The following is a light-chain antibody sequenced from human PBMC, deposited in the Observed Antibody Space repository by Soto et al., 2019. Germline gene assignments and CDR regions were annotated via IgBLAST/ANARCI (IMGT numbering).Light chain of an antibody. CDR3: SSYTSSSTLCV. V-gene: IGLV2-14*01. CDR1: SSDVGGYNY. Sequence: QSVLTQPASVSGSPGQSITISCTGTSSDVGGYNYVSWYQQHPGKAPKLMIYDVSNRPPGVSNRFSGSKSGNTASLTISGLQAEDEADYYCSSYTSSSTLCVFGTGTKVTV. CDR2: DVS. J-gene: IGLJ1*01.